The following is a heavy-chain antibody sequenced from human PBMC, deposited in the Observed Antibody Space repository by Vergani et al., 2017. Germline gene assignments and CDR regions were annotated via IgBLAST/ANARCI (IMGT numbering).Heavy chain of an antibody. Sequence: QVQLQESGPGLVKPSETLSLTCTVPGGSISSYYWSWIRQPPGKGLEWIGYIYYSGSPHYNPSLKSRVTIPVETSKNQFSLKLTCVTAADTAVYYCAGGGISGGIAVAGVFDYWGQGTLVTVSS. J-gene: IGHJ4*02. CDR2: IYYSGSP. V-gene: IGHV4-59*01. D-gene: IGHD6-19*01. CDR1: GGSISSYY. CDR3: AGGGISGGIAVAGVFDY.